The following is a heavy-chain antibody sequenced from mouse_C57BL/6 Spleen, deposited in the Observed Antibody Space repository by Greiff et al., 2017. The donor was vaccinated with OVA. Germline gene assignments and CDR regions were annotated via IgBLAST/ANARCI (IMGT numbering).Heavy chain of an antibody. V-gene: IGHV1-50*01. CDR2: IDPSDSYT. CDR1: GYTFTSYW. D-gene: IGHD2-3*01. J-gene: IGHJ1*03. Sequence: QVQLQQPGAELVKPGASVKLSCKASGYTFTSYWMQWVKQRPGQGLEWIGEIDPSDSYTNYNQKFKGKATLTVDTSSSTAYMQLSSLTSEDSAVHYCASPIYDGYHWYFDVWGTGTTVTVSS. CDR3: ASPIYDGYHWYFDV.